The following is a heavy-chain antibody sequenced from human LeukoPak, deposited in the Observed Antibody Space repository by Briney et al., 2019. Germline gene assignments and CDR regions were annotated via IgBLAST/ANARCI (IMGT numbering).Heavy chain of an antibody. V-gene: IGHV4-34*01. CDR3: ARGGGVAARREGFDY. CDR2: INHSGST. J-gene: IGHJ4*02. Sequence: SETLSLTCAVYNGSFSGYSWSWIRQPPVKGLEWIGEINHSGSTNYNPSLKSRVTISVDTSKNQFSLKLSSVTAADTAVYYCARGGGVAARREGFDYWGQGTLVTVSS. CDR1: NGSFSGYS. D-gene: IGHD6-6*01.